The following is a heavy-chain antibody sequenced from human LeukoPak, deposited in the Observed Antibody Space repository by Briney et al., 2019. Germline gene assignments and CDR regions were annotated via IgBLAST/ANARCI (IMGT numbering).Heavy chain of an antibody. CDR3: ARLPEYDYVWGSYRPTQYYFDY. CDR2: ISAYNGNT. CDR1: GYTFTSYG. Sequence: ASVKVSCKASGYTFTSYGISWVRQAPGQGLEWMGWISAYNGNTNYAQKLQGRVTMTTDTSTSTAYMELRSLRSDDTAVYYCARLPEYDYVWGSYRPTQYYFDYWGQGTLVTVSS. D-gene: IGHD3-16*02. V-gene: IGHV1-18*01. J-gene: IGHJ4*02.